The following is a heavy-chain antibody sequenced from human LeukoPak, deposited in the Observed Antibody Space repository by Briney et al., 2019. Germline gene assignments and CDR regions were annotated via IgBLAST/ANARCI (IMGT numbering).Heavy chain of an antibody. CDR1: GGTFISYA. CDR2: IIPIFGTA. J-gene: IGHJ1*01. CDR3: AREGSYYYGSGSYYKGYFQH. V-gene: IGHV1-69*13. D-gene: IGHD3-10*01. Sequence: GASVKVSCKASGGTFISYAISWVRQAPGQGRGWMGGIIPIFGTANYAQKFQGRVTITADESTSTAYMELSSLRSEDTAVYYCAREGSYYYGSGSYYKGYFQHWGQGTLVTVSS.